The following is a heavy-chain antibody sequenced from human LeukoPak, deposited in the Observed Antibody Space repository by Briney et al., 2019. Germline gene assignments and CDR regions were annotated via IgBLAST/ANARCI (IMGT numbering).Heavy chain of an antibody. D-gene: IGHD6-19*01. CDR2: IRSKAYGGTT. CDR3: AKVVQWLDPDFDY. J-gene: IGHJ4*02. V-gene: IGHV3-49*04. Sequence: PGGSLRLSCTASGFTFGDYAMSWVRQAPGKGLEWVGFIRSKAYGGTTEYAASVKGRFTISRDDSKSIAYLQMNSLSTEDTAVYYCAKVVQWLDPDFDYWGQGTLVTVSS. CDR1: GFTFGDYA.